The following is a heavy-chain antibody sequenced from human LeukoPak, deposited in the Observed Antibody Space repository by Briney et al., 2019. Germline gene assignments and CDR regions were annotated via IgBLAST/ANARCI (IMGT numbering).Heavy chain of an antibody. CDR1: GFTFSNSA. V-gene: IGHV3-23*01. D-gene: IGHD6-13*01. J-gene: IGHJ4*02. CDR3: AKDGSQHQEV. Sequence: PGGSLRLSCAASGFTFSNSAMSWVRQAPGKGLEWLSVIANTGGTTSYAYADSVRGRFTISRDKSKKTLYLEMNSLRAEDTAVYYCAKDGSQHQEVWGQGTLVTVSS. CDR2: IANTGGTT.